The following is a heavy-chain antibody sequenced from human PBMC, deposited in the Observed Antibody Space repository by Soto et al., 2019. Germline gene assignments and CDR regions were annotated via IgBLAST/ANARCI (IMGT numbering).Heavy chain of an antibody. CDR2: IIPIFGTA. J-gene: IGHJ4*02. CDR1: GGTFSSYA. Sequence: SVKVSGKASGGTFSSYAIIWVRQAPGQGLEWMGGIIPIFGTANYAQKFQGRVTITADESTSTAYMELSSLRSEDTAVYYCALGFVRGVGYYFDYWGQGSLVTVSS. CDR3: ALGFVRGVGYYFDY. D-gene: IGHD3-10*01. V-gene: IGHV1-69*13.